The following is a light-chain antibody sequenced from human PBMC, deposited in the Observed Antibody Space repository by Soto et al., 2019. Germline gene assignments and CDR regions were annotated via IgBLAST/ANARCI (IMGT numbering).Light chain of an antibody. J-gene: IGKJ2*01. V-gene: IGKV1-5*01. CDR3: QQYSSCSHT. CDR2: EAT. Sequence: DIHMTQSPSTLSASVGARVTITCRARQSISSWLAWYQQKTGKAPKVLIYEATSLKGGVPSRFSGSGSGTEFTLPLSSLQPYDFATYYCQQYSSCSHTFGQGTKLEIK. CDR1: QSISSW.